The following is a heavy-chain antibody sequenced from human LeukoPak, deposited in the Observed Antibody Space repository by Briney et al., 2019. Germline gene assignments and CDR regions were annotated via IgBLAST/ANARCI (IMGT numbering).Heavy chain of an antibody. CDR2: ISSSSSYI. D-gene: IGHD5-18*01. Sequence: GGSLRLSCAASGFTFSSYSMNWVRQAPGKGLEWVSSISSSSSYIYYADSVKGRFTISRDNAKNSLYLQMNSLRAEDTAVYYCARERPRPHSVRLWGQDYYYYYGMDVWGQGTTVTVSS. CDR3: ARERPRPHSVRLWGQDYYYYYGMDV. J-gene: IGHJ6*02. CDR1: GFTFSSYS. V-gene: IGHV3-21*01.